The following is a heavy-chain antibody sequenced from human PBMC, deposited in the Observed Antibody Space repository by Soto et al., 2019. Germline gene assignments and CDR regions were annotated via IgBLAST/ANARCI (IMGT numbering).Heavy chain of an antibody. D-gene: IGHD5-12*01. V-gene: IGHV4-39*01. J-gene: IGHJ4*02. Sequence: SETLSLTCTASGGSISSSSYYWGWIRQPPGKGLEWIGSIYYSGSTYYNPSLKSRVTISVDTSKNQFSLKLSSVTAADTAVYYCAGYNYGTFDYWGQGTLVTVSS. CDR3: AGYNYGTFDY. CDR1: GGSISSSSYY. CDR2: IYYSGST.